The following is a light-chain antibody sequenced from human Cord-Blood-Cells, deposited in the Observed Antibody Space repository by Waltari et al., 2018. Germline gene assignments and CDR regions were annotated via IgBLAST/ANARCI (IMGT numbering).Light chain of an antibody. CDR2: AAS. CDR3: QQSYSTPVT. J-gene: IGKJ3*01. V-gene: IGKV1-39*01. CDR1: QSISSY. Sequence: DIQMTQSPSSLSASVGDRVTITFQASQSISSYLNWYQQKPGKAPNLLIYAASSLQSGVPSRFSGSGSGTDCTLTISSLQPEDFATYYCQQSYSTPVTFGPGTKVDIK.